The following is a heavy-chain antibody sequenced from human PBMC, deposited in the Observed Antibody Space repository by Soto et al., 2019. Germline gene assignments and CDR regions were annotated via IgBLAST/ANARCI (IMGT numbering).Heavy chain of an antibody. Sequence: GESLKISCKGSGYSFTNYWIGWVRQMPGEGLEWMGIIYPGDSDTRYSPSFQGQVTISADKSISTAYLQWSSLKASDTAMYYCARLGSDIVNWFDPWGQGTLVTVSS. CDR2: IYPGDSDT. CDR1: GYSFTNYW. J-gene: IGHJ5*02. CDR3: ARLGSDIVNWFDP. D-gene: IGHD2-15*01. V-gene: IGHV5-51*01.